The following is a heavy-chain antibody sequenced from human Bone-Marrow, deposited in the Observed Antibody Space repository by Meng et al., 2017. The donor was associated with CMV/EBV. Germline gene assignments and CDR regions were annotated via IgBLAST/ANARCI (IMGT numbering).Heavy chain of an antibody. CDR1: GFTLSGYS. J-gene: IGHJ5*02. D-gene: IGHD6-19*01. CDR3: ARESALYSSGRFDP. CDR2: ISFDGADK. V-gene: IGHV3-30*04. Sequence: GESLKISCAASGFTLSGYSMHWVRQAPGKGLEWVAVISFDGADKYYGDSVKGRFTISRDTSKKASFLQMNSLRREDTAVYYCARESALYSSGRFDPWGQGTLVTVSS.